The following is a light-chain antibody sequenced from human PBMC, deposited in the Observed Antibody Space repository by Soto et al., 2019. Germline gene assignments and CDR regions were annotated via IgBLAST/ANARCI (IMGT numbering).Light chain of an antibody. CDR1: LGIRND. CDR2: AAS. CDR3: LQDYNYPLT. Sequence: AIQLTQSPSALSASVGDRVTITCRASLGIRNDLGWYQQKPGEAPRLLVYAASTLQSGVPSRFSGGGSGTEFTLTISSLQLEDFGTYYCLQDYNYPLTFGGGTRLEI. J-gene: IGKJ4*01. V-gene: IGKV1-6*02.